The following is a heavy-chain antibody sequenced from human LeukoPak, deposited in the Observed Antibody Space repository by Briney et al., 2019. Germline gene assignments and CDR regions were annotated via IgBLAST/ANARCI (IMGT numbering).Heavy chain of an antibody. Sequence: SETLSLTCTVSGGSVSSGSYYWSWIRQPPGKGLEWIGYIYDSGSTNYSPSLKSRVTISVDTSKNQFSLKLSSVTAADTAVYYCARDPSGYFNYRGQGTLVTVSS. V-gene: IGHV4-61*01. CDR1: GGSVSSGSYY. CDR3: ARDPSGYFNY. D-gene: IGHD3-22*01. CDR2: IYDSGST. J-gene: IGHJ4*02.